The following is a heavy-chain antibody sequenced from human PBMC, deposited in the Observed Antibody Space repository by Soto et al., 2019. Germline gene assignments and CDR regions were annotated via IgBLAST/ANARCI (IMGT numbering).Heavy chain of an antibody. D-gene: IGHD3-22*01. CDR1: GYTFTSYG. CDR3: ARDPYFYDSSGYFPLDI. J-gene: IGHJ4*02. CDR2: ISGYNGNT. Sequence: GASVKVSCKASGYTFTSYGICWVRQAPGQGLEWMGWISGYNGNTNYAQKLQGRVTMTTDTSTKTAYMELRSLRSDDTAVYYCARDPYFYDSSGYFPLDIWGQGTLVTISS. V-gene: IGHV1-18*01.